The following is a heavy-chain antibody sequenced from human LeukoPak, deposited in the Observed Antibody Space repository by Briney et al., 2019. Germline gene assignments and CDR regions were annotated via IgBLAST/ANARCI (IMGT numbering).Heavy chain of an antibody. CDR3: AREVWRGYYFAFDI. Sequence: SETLSLTCTVSGGSISSYSWSWIRQPPGKGLEWIGYMYYSGSTNYNPSLKSRVTISVDPSKNQFSLRLSSVTAADTAVYYCAREVWRGYYFAFDIWGQGTMVTVSS. CDR1: GGSISSYS. V-gene: IGHV4-59*01. CDR2: MYYSGST. D-gene: IGHD3-3*01. J-gene: IGHJ3*02.